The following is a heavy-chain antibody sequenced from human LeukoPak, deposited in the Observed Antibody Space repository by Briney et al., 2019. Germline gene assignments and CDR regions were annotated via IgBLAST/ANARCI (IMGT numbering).Heavy chain of an antibody. J-gene: IGHJ4*02. CDR2: IKQDGSDK. V-gene: IGHV3-7*01. Sequence: PGGSLRLSCAASGFTIGNYWMSWVRQAPGKGLEWVANIKQDGSDKYYVDSVTGRFTISRDNAKNSLYLQMNSLRAEDTAVYYCARWATSFDLWGQGTLVTVSS. D-gene: IGHD6-6*01. CDR3: ARWATSFDL. CDR1: GFTIGNYW.